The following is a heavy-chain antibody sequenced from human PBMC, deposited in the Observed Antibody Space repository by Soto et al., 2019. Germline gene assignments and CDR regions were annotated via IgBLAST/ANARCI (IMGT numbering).Heavy chain of an antibody. CDR2: IYYSGST. CDR1: GGSISSYY. CDR3: ARTPYSSSSSYYYYYHMDV. D-gene: IGHD6-6*01. Sequence: QVQLQESGPGLVKPSETLSLTCTVSGGSISSYYWSWIRQPPGKGLEWIGYIYYSGSTNYNPSLKSRVTISVDTSKNQFSLKLSSVTAADTVVYYCARTPYSSSSSYYYYYHMDVWGKGTTVTVSS. V-gene: IGHV4-59*08. J-gene: IGHJ6*03.